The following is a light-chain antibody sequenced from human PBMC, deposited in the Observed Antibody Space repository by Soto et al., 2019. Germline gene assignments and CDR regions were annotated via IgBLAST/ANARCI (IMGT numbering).Light chain of an antibody. Sequence: QSALTQPASVSGSPGQSITISCTGTSSDVGGYNYVSWYQQHPGKVPKLMIFEVSNRPSGVSYRFSGSKSGNTASLTISGLQAEDEADYYCSSYTTSRTLVFGPGTQLTVL. V-gene: IGLV2-14*01. CDR3: SSYTTSRTLV. CDR1: SSDVGGYNY. CDR2: EVS. J-gene: IGLJ1*01.